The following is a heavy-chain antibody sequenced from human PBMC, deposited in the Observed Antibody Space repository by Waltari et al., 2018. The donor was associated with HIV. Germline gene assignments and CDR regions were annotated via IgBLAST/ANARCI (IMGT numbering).Heavy chain of an antibody. V-gene: IGHV3-21*02. CDR2: ISGSTTYL. D-gene: IGHD5-18*01. Sequence: EVLLVESGGGLVKPGGSLRLSCAASGFTFSTYGMTWVRQAPGKGLGGVSSISGSTTYLYYADSVKGRFTISRDNAKDSLYLQMNSLRAEDTAVYYCARRVSGYIYDFFDLWGQGTLVTVSS. J-gene: IGHJ4*01. CDR1: GFTFSTYG. CDR3: ARRVSGYIYDFFDL.